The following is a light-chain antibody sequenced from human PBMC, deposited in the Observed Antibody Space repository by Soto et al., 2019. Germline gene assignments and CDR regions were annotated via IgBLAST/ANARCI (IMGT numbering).Light chain of an antibody. CDR1: QTVNNN. CDR3: QQRSNWPRLT. Sequence: EIVLTQSPATLSLSPGERATLSCRASQTVNNNFAWYQQKPGQAPRLLIYDISSRATGIPARFSGSGSGTDFTLTISSLEPDDFAVYYCQQRSNWPRLTFGGGTKVEIK. CDR2: DIS. V-gene: IGKV3-11*01. J-gene: IGKJ4*01.